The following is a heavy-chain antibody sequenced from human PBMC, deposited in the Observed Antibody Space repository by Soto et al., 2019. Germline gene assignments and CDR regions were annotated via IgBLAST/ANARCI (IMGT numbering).Heavy chain of an antibody. Sequence: SETLSLTCTVSGGCISSYYWSWIRQPPGKGLEWIGYIYYSGSTNYNPSLKSRVTISVDTSKNQFSLKLSSVTAADTAVYYCARMYYDYIWGSYRHYMDVWGKGTTVTVSS. D-gene: IGHD3-16*02. V-gene: IGHV4-59*01. CDR1: GGCISSYY. CDR2: IYYSGST. J-gene: IGHJ6*03. CDR3: ARMYYDYIWGSYRHYMDV.